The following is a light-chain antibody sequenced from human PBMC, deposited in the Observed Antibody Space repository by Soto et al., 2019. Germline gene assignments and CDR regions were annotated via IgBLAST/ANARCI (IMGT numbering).Light chain of an antibody. J-gene: IGKJ2*01. Sequence: EIVLTQSPGTLSLSPGERATLSCRASQTVSSSYLAWYQQKPGQAPRLLIYGASTRATGIPGRFSGSASGTDFTLTNSRLEPEDFAVYYCQQYGTSPMYTFGQGTNLEIK. V-gene: IGKV3-20*01. CDR1: QTVSSSY. CDR3: QQYGTSPMYT. CDR2: GAS.